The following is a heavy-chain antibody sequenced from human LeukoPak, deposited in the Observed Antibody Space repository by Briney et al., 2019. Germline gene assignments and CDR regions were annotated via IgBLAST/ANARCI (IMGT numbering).Heavy chain of an antibody. CDR2: MNPNSGNT. D-gene: IGHD3-22*01. Sequence: GASVKVSCKASGYTFTSYDINWVRQATGQGLEWMGWMNPNSGNTGYAQKFQGRVTMTRNTSISTAYMELSSLRSDDTAVYYCARDPYYYDSSGYYDRSPGIVYWGQGTLVTVSS. CDR1: GYTFTSYD. V-gene: IGHV1-8*01. J-gene: IGHJ4*02. CDR3: ARDPYYYDSSGYYDRSPGIVY.